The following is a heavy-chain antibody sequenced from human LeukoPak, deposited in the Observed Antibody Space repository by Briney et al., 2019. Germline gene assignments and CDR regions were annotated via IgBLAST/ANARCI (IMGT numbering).Heavy chain of an antibody. V-gene: IGHV3-23*01. D-gene: IGHD6-19*01. J-gene: IGHJ4*02. Sequence: GGSLRLSCAASGFTFSSYGMSWVRQAPGKGLEWVSAISGSGGSTYYADSMKGRFTISRDNSKNTLYLQINSLRAEDTAVYYCAKRYSSGWNTAFDYWGQGTLVTVSS. CDR1: GFTFSSYG. CDR2: ISGSGGST. CDR3: AKRYSSGWNTAFDY.